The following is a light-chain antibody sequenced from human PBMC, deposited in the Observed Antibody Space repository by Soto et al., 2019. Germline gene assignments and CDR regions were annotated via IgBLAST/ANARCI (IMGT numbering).Light chain of an antibody. Sequence: AIQMPKSPSSLSASVVDRVTITFRASQVIRNDLGWYQQKPGKAPKLLIYAASSLQSGVPSRFSGSGSGTDFTLTISSLQPEDFATYYCLQDYNYPWTFGQGTKVDI. J-gene: IGKJ1*01. CDR1: QVIRND. CDR2: AAS. CDR3: LQDYNYPWT. V-gene: IGKV1-6*01.